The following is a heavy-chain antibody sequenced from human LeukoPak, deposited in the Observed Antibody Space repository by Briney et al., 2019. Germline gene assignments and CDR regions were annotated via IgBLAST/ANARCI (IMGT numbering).Heavy chain of an antibody. CDR2: IIPIFGIA. J-gene: IGHJ4*02. CDR3: ARVPYTYSSSWYYFDY. D-gene: IGHD6-13*01. Sequence: GSSVKVSCKASGGTFSSYAISWVRQAPGQGLVWMGRIIPIFGIANYAQKFQGRVTITADKSTSTAYMELSSLRSEDTAVYCCARVPYTYSSSWYYFDYWGQGTLVTVSS. CDR1: GGTFSSYA. V-gene: IGHV1-69*04.